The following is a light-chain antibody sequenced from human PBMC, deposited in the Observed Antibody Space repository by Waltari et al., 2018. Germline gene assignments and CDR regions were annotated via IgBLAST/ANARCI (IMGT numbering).Light chain of an antibody. J-gene: IGKJ2*01. CDR1: QSINSW. CDR3: QQYNSYST. CDR2: KAS. V-gene: IGKV1-5*03. Sequence: DIQMTQSPTALSASVGDRVTITCRASQSINSWLAWYQQKPGKAPKLLIYKASTVENGVPSSFSGSGSGAAFSLTISSLQPDDFATYYCQQYNSYSTFGQGTKLKIK.